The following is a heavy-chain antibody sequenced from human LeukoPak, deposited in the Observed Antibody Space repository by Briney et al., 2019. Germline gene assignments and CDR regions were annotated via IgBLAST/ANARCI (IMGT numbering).Heavy chain of an antibody. D-gene: IGHD3-22*01. V-gene: IGHV3-74*01. Sequence: GGSLRLSCGASGFTFSNYWMHWVRQAPGKGLVWVSRINSDGSSTSYADSVKGRFTISRDNSKNTLYLQMNSLRAEDTAVYYCANDESGYFLQNPVTWGQGTLVTVSS. CDR1: GFTFSNYW. CDR3: ANDESGYFLQNPVT. J-gene: IGHJ5*02. CDR2: INSDGSST.